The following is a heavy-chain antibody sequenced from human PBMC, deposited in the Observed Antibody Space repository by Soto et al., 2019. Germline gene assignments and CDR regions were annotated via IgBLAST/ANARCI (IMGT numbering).Heavy chain of an antibody. CDR2: ISYDGSDK. V-gene: IGHV3-30*18. D-gene: IGHD2-15*01. CDR1: GFTFSSYG. J-gene: IGHJ1*01. CDR3: AKGVVVANTYFQH. Sequence: QVQLVESGGGVVQPGRSLRLSCAASGFTFSSYGMHWVRQAPGKGLEWVAVISYDGSDKYYADSVKGRFTISRDNSSNTLYLPRDCLRAEDTAVYFRAKGVVVANTYFQHWGQGTLVIVSS.